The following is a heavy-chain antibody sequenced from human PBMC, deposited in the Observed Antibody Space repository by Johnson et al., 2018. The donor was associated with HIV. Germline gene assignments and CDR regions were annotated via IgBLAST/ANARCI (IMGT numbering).Heavy chain of an antibody. V-gene: IGHV3-30*18. CDR2: ISYDGSNK. J-gene: IGHJ3*02. Sequence: QVQLVESGGGVVQPGRSLRLSCAASGFTFSSYGMHWVRQAPGKGLEWVAVISYDGSNKYYADSVKGRFTISRDNSKNTLYLQMNSLRAEDTAVYYCAKDGATVTTFGVAFDIWGQGTMVTVSS. CDR1: GFTFSSYG. CDR3: AKDGATVTTFGVAFDI. D-gene: IGHD3-16*01.